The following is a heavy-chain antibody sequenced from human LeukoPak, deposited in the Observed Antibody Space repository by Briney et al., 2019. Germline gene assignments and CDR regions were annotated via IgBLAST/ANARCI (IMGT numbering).Heavy chain of an antibody. J-gene: IGHJ4*02. CDR3: ARGGLVAATPYYFDY. CDR2: ICTSGST. Sequence: SETLSLTCTVSGGSISSYYWSWIRQPAGKGLEWIARICTSGSTNYNPSLKSRVTMSVDTSKNQFSLKLSSVTAADTAVYYCARGGLVAATPYYFDYWGQGTLVTVSS. CDR1: GGSISSYY. D-gene: IGHD2-15*01. V-gene: IGHV4-4*07.